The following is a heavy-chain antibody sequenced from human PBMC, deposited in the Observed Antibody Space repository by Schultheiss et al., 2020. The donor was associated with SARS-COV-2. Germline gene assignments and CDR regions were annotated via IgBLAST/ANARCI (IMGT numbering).Heavy chain of an antibody. CDR2: ISSSSSYT. V-gene: IGHV3-11*05. J-gene: IGHJ6*02. Sequence: GGSLRLSCAASGFTFSDYYMSWIRQAPGKGLEWVSYISSSSSYTNYADSVKGRFTISRDNAKNSLYLQMNSLRAEDTAVYYCARDGYGEAFYGMDVWGQGTTVTVSS. D-gene: IGHD5-12*01. CDR3: ARDGYGEAFYGMDV. CDR1: GFTFSDYY.